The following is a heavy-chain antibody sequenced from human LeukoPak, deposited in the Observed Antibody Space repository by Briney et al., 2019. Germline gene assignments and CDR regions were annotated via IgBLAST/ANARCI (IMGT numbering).Heavy chain of an antibody. V-gene: IGHV3-9*01. Sequence: PGGSLRLSCAGSGFTFSSYAMHWVRQAPGKGLEWVSGISWNSGRIGYADSVKGRFTISRDNAKNSLYLQMNSLRVEDTALYYCAKDRGAMAGSSLDYWGQGTLVTVSS. CDR3: AKDRGAMAGSSLDY. J-gene: IGHJ4*02. CDR2: ISWNSGRI. CDR1: GFTFSSYA. D-gene: IGHD6-19*01.